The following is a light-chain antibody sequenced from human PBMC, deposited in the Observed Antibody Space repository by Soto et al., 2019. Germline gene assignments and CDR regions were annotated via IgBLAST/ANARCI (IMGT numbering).Light chain of an antibody. CDR3: QQLESYPST. Sequence: DIQLTQSPSFLSASVGDRVTITCRASQDINSFLAWHQQKPGKAPKLLIYAASTLQSGVPSRFSGSGSGTDFTLTISSLQPEDFATYYCQQLESYPSTFGGGTKVDIK. J-gene: IGKJ4*01. CDR1: QDINSF. CDR2: AAS. V-gene: IGKV1-9*01.